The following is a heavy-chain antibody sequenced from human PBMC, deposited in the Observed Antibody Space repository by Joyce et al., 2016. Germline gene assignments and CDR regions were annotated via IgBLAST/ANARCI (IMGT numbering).Heavy chain of an antibody. J-gene: IGHJ4*02. D-gene: IGHD7-27*01. V-gene: IGHV1-8*01. CDR3: ARNKYGTGDFDF. Sequence: QVQLVQSGAEVKKPGASVKVSCKASGYTFTNFDLNWVRQAPGQGLEWLGWMTPNSGNTGYAQNFQGRVTMTRDTSISTAYMELSSLRSEDTAVYFCARNKYGTGDFDFWGQGTPVTVSS. CDR1: GYTFTNFD. CDR2: MTPNSGNT.